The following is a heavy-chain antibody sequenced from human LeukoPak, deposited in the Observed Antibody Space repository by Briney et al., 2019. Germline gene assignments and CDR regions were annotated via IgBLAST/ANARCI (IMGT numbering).Heavy chain of an antibody. CDR1: GFTFSSYS. CDR3: AKAGWCSSTSCYSYYHMDV. J-gene: IGHJ6*03. CDR2: ISSSSSYI. D-gene: IGHD2-2*01. V-gene: IGHV3-21*01. Sequence: PGGSLRLSCAASGFTFSSYSMNWVRQAPGKGLEWVSSISSSSSYIYYADSVQGRFTISRDNAKSSLYLQMDSLRAEDTAVYYCAKAGWCSSTSCYSYYHMDVWGKGTSVTVSS.